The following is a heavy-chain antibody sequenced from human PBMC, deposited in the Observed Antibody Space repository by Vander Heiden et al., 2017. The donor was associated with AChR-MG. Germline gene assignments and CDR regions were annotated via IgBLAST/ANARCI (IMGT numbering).Heavy chain of an antibody. V-gene: IGHV1-8*01. CDR2: MNPNSGNT. D-gene: IGHD2-15*01. J-gene: IGHJ4*02. Sequence: QVQLVQSGAEVKKPGASVKVSCKASGYTFTSYDINWVRQATGQGLEWMGWMNPNSGNTGYAQKFQGRVTMTRNTSISTAYMELSSLRSEDTAVYYCASLWGVYCSGGSCYSGDWGQGTLVTVSS. CDR3: ASLWGVYCSGGSCYSGD. CDR1: GYTFTSYD.